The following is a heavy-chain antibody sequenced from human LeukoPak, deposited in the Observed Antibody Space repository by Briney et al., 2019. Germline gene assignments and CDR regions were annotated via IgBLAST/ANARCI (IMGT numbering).Heavy chain of an antibody. CDR3: AREKVYYDILTGYYYYMDV. D-gene: IGHD3-9*01. CDR1: GDSISSSSSY. V-gene: IGHV4-39*07. J-gene: IGHJ6*03. Sequence: PSETLSLTCTVSGDSISSSSSYWGWLRQPPGAGLEWLGRIYTSGSTNYNPSLKSRVTMSVDTSKNQFSLKLSSVTAADTAVYYCAREKVYYDILTGYYYYMDVWGKGTTVTISS. CDR2: IYTSGST.